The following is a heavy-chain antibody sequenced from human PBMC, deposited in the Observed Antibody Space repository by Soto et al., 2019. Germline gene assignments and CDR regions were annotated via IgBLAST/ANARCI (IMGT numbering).Heavy chain of an antibody. CDR1: GYSLNSGYY. D-gene: IGHD3-16*01. CDR3: ARAYYDGNNYRTRGWFDP. Sequence: PSETLSLTGGVSGYSLNSGYYWGWIRQPPGKGLEWIGSIHHSVITYYSPSLRSRLSLSVDTSKNQFSLKLTSVTAADTAVYYCARAYYDGNNYRTRGWFDPWGQGILVTVSS. CDR2: IHHSVIT. J-gene: IGHJ5*02. V-gene: IGHV4-38-2*01.